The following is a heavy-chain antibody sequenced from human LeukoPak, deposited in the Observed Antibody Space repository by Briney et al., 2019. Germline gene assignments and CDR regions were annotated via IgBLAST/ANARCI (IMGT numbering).Heavy chain of an antibody. CDR3: ARVGAQDYFDY. V-gene: IGHV1-18*01. CDR2: ISAYNGNT. Sequence: ASVKVSCKASGGTFSSYAISWVRQAPGQGLEWMGWISAYNGNTNYAQKLQGRVTMTTDTSTSTAYMELRSLRSDDTAVYYCARVGAQDYFDYWGQGTLVTVSS. CDR1: GGTFSSYA. J-gene: IGHJ4*02. D-gene: IGHD1-26*01.